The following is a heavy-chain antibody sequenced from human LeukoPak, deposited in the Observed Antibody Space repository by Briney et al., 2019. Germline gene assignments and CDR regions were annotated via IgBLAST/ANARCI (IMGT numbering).Heavy chain of an antibody. CDR3: AKDDLWFGELLPSDDYYYGMDV. CDR1: GFIFSSYG. J-gene: IGHJ6*02. CDR2: ISYDGSKK. V-gene: IGHV3-30*18. D-gene: IGHD3-10*01. Sequence: GGSLRLSCAASGFIFSSYGMHWVRQAPGKGLEWVAVISYDGSKKYYADSGKGRFTISRDNSKNTLYLQMNSLRAEDTAVYYCAKDDLWFGELLPSDDYYYGMDVWGQGTTVTVSS.